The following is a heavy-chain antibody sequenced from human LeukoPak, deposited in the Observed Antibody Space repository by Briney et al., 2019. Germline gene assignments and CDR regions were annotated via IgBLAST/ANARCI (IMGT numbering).Heavy chain of an antibody. CDR3: ARVSMVRGAPGWGDH. CDR1: GFTVSSNY. V-gene: IGHV3-53*01. J-gene: IGHJ4*02. D-gene: IGHD3-10*01. Sequence: GGSLRLSCAASGFTVSSNYMSWVRQAPGKGLEWVSVIYSGGSTYYADSVKGRFTISRDNSKNTLYLQINSLRAEDTAVYYCARVSMVRGAPGWGDHWGQGTLVTVSS. CDR2: IYSGGST.